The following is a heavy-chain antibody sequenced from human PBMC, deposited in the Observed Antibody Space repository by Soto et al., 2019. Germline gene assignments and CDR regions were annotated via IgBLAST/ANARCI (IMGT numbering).Heavy chain of an antibody. D-gene: IGHD6-6*01. Sequence: ASVKVSCKASGGTFSSYAISWVRQAPGQGLEWMGGIIPIFGTANYAQKFQGRVTITADESTSTAYMELSSLRSEDTAVYYCARKSEQLVADYYYYYGMDVWCQGPTVTVSS. V-gene: IGHV1-69*13. CDR2: IIPIFGTA. J-gene: IGHJ6*02. CDR1: GGTFSSYA. CDR3: ARKSEQLVADYYYYYGMDV.